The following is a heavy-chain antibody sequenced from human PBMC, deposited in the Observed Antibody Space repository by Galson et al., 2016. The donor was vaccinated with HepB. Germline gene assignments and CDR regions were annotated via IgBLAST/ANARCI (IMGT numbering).Heavy chain of an antibody. J-gene: IGHJ6*02. CDR1: GFTFSTYG. V-gene: IGHV3-30*18. D-gene: IGHD2-15*01. CDR2: ISYDGSNK. CDR3: AKDVGPYCTGGSCYGVDV. Sequence: LRLSCAASGFTFSTYGFHWVRQAPGKGLEWVAVISYDGSNKYYAASVKGRFTISRDNSKNTLHLQMNSLSADDTAVYFCAKDVGPYCTGGSCYGVDVWGQGTTVTVSS.